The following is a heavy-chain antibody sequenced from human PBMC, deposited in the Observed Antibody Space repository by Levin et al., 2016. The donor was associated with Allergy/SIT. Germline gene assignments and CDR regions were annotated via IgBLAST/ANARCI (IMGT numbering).Heavy chain of an antibody. Sequence: GESLKISCAASGFSVSSNFMTWVRQAPGKGLEWVSAIYAGASTTDYADSVRGRFTISRDASKNILYLHMSGLRAEDTAVYFCAGDFLGFCSPTACPLAYWGQGTQVTVSS. V-gene: IGHV3-53*01. D-gene: IGHD2-2*03. CDR1: GFSVSSNF. J-gene: IGHJ4*02. CDR2: IYAGASTT. CDR3: AGDFLGFCSPTACPLAY.